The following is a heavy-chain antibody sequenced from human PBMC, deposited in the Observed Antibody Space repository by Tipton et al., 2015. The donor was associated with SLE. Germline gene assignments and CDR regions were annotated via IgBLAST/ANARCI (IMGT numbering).Heavy chain of an antibody. CDR3: ARGNQRLLPSPFDD. CDR1: SGSISSSY. Sequence: TLSLTCTVSSGSISSSYWSWIRQPPGKGLEWIGYIYHSGSTNYNPSLKSRVTISVDTSKNQFSLKLSSVTAADTAVYYCARGNQRLLPSPFDDWGQPTLVPVSS. J-gene: IGHJ4*02. D-gene: IGHD2-15*01. CDR2: IYHSGST. V-gene: IGHV4-59*01.